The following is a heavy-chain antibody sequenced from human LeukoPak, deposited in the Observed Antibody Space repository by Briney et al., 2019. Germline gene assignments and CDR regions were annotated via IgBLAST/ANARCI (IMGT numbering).Heavy chain of an antibody. CDR2: IGTDGSYI. CDR3: ARKMKTGDRVGTFDI. Sequence: MPGGSLRLSYAASGFTFSSHNMNWVRQAPMKGLEWVSSIGTDGSYIYYADSVQGRFTISRDNAKNSLYLQMNSLTAEDTAVYYCARKMKTGDRVGTFDIWGQGTMVTVSS. V-gene: IGHV3-21*01. CDR1: GFTFSSHN. D-gene: IGHD1-1*01. J-gene: IGHJ3*02.